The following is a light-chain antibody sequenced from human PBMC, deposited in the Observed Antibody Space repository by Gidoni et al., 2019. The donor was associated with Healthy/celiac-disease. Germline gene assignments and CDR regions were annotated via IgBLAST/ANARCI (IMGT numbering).Light chain of an antibody. CDR1: SSNIGSNT. CDR2: SNN. CDR3: SAWYDSLNFSV. Sequence: QSVLTQPPLASGHPGQRVTSPCSGRSSNIGSNTVNSYQQVPGTAPKLPNYSNNQRPSGVPPRFFGSSSGASASLVISSRQSEDEADYYCSAWYDSLNFSVFGGGTKLTVL. V-gene: IGLV1-44*01. J-gene: IGLJ3*02.